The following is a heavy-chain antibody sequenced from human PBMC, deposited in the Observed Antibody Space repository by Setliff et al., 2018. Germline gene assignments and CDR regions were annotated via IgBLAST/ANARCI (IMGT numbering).Heavy chain of an antibody. D-gene: IGHD3-10*01. Sequence: PGGSLRLSCAASGFTFSDSYMSWIRQAPGKGLEWISYISPSSDRVYYSKSVEGRFSVSRDNAKKSLYLQMNSLRVDDTAVYYCARDITLTTVREGGMDVWGKGTTVTVSS. J-gene: IGHJ6*03. CDR3: ARDITLTTVREGGMDV. CDR2: ISPSSDRV. CDR1: GFTFSDSY. V-gene: IGHV3-11*01.